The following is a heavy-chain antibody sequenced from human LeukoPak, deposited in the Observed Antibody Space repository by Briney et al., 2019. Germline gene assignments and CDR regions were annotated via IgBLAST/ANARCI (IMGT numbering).Heavy chain of an antibody. J-gene: IGHJ4*02. D-gene: IGHD6-19*01. V-gene: IGHV4-59*08. CDR3: ARHVLGYSSGWYGVGD. CDR1: NGSIGNYY. Sequence: PSETLSLTCTVSNGSIGNYYWSWIRQPPGKGLEWIGYIYDTWRTRYNPSLKSRVSISLDTSKNQFSLKLTSMTAADAAVYYCARHVLGYSSGWYGVGDWGQGTLVTVSS. CDR2: IYDTWRT.